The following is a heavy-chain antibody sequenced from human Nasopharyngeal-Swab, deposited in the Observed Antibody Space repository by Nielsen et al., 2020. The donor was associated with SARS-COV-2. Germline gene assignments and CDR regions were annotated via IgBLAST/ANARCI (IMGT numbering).Heavy chain of an antibody. Sequence: WIRQPQGKGLEWIGRMHTSTTTSYNPSLKSRVTISVDKSKNQFSLKLSSVTAADTAVYYCARMIFGVANAGIDVWGQGATVTVSS. CDR3: ARMIFGVANAGIDV. CDR2: MHTSTTT. D-gene: IGHD3-3*01. V-gene: IGHV4-61*02. J-gene: IGHJ6*02.